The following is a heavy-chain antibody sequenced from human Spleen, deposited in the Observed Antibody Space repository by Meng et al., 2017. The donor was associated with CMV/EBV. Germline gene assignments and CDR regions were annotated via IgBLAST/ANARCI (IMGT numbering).Heavy chain of an antibody. CDR2: INWSGGST. CDR1: GFIFDDYG. Sequence: GESLNISCAASGFIFDDYGMSWVRQAPGKGLEWLSGINWSGGSTGYTDSVKGRFTISRDNAKNSLYLQMNSLRAEDTALYFCAREEARNGFDIWGQGTMVTVSS. J-gene: IGHJ3*02. CDR3: AREEARNGFDI. V-gene: IGHV3-20*04.